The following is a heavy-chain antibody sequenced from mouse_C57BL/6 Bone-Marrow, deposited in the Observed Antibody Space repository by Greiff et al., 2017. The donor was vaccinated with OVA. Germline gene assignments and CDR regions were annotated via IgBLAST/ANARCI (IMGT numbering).Heavy chain of an antibody. D-gene: IGHD1-1*01. CDR2: IDPENGDT. J-gene: IGHJ4*01. V-gene: IGHV14-4*01. Sequence: EVQLQQSGAELVRPGASVKLSCTASGFNIKDDYMHWVKQRPEQGLEWIGWIDPENGDTEYASKFQGKATLTADTSSNTAYLQLSSLTSEDTAVYYCTKDYYGSSPYYAMDYWGQGTSVTVSS. CDR1: GFNIKDDY. CDR3: TKDYYGSSPYYAMDY.